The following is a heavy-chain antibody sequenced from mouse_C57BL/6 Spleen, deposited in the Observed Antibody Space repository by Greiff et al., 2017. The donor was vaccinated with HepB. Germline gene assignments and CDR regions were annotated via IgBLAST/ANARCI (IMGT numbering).Heavy chain of an antibody. CDR2: IYPGGGYT. J-gene: IGHJ2*01. D-gene: IGHD1-1*01. Sequence: VKLMESGAELVRPGTSVKMSCKASGYTFTNYWIGWAKQRPGHGLEWIGDIYPGGGYTNYNEKFKGKATLTADKSSSTAYMQFSSLTSEDSAIYYCARSRSLRAFDYWGQGTTLTVSS. CDR1: GYTFTNYW. CDR3: ARSRSLRAFDY. V-gene: IGHV1-63*01.